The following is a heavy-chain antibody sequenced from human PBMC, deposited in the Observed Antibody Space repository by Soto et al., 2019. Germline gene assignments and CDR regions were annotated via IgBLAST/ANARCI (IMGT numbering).Heavy chain of an antibody. CDR3: ARCSSSRPRYYYYYYLDV. V-gene: IGHV4-59*08. D-gene: IGHD6-6*01. CDR2: IYYSGST. Sequence: SETLSLTCTVSGGSISSYYWSWIRQPPGKGLEWIGSIYYSGSTNYNPSLKSRVTISVDTSKNQFSLKLSSVTAADTAVYYCARCSSSRPRYYYYYYLDVWGKGTTVTVSS. J-gene: IGHJ6*03. CDR1: GGSISSYY.